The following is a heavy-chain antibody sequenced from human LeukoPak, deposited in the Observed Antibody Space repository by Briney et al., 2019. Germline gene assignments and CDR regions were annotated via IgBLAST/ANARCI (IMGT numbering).Heavy chain of an antibody. Sequence: ASVKVSCKASGYTFTSHAMHWVRQAPGQRLEWMGWINAGNGNTKYSQEFQGRVTITRDTSASTAYMELSSLRSEDMAVYYCARASRGGIGGYYFDYWGQGTLVTVSS. CDR1: GYTFTSHA. CDR2: INAGNGNT. D-gene: IGHD3-16*01. V-gene: IGHV1-3*03. CDR3: ARASRGGIGGYYFDY. J-gene: IGHJ4*02.